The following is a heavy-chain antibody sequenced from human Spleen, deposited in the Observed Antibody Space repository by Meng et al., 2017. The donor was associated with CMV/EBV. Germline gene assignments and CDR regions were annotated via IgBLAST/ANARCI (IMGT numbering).Heavy chain of an antibody. CDR3: ARARGGSSTSSRGAFDI. CDR1: GYTFTGYY. Sequence: ASVKVSCKASGYTFTGYYMHWVRQAPGQGLEWMGWINPNSGGTNYAQKFQGRVTMTRDTSISTAYMELSRLRSEDTAVYYCARARGGSSTSSRGAFDIWGQGTMVTVSS. D-gene: IGHD2-2*01. J-gene: IGHJ3*02. CDR2: INPNSGGT. V-gene: IGHV1-2*02.